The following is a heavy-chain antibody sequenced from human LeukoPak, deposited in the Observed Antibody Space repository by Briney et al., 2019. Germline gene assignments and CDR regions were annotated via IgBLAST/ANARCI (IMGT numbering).Heavy chain of an antibody. D-gene: IGHD3-3*01. J-gene: IGHJ4*02. CDR1: GYTFTSYY. V-gene: IGHV1-46*01. CDR2: INPSGGST. Sequence: ASVKVSCTASGYTFTSYYMHWVRQAPGQGLEWTGIINPSGGSTSYAQKFQGRVTMTRDTSTSTVYMELSSLRSEDTAVYYCARFDFWSGDGYWGQGTLVTVSS. CDR3: ARFDFWSGDGY.